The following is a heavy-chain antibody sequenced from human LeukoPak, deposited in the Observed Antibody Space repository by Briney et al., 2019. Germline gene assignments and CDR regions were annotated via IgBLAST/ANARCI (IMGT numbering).Heavy chain of an antibody. V-gene: IGHV1-8*01. D-gene: IGHD6-13*01. Sequence: WASVTVSCKASGYTFTSYDINWVRQATGQGLEWMGWMNPNSGNTGYAQKFQGRVTMTRNTSISTAYMELSSLRSEDKAVYYCARGLVSSSWYGNGAYYYGMDVWGQGTTVTVSS. CDR1: GYTFTSYD. CDR3: ARGLVSSSWYGNGAYYYGMDV. J-gene: IGHJ6*02. CDR2: MNPNSGNT.